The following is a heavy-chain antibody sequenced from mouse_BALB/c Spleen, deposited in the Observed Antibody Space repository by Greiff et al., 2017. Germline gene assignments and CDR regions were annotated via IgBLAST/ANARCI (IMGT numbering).Heavy chain of an antibody. CDR3: ARDYAMDY. V-gene: IGHV1S81*02. CDR1: GYTFTSYW. J-gene: IGHJ4*01. Sequence: VQLKQPGAELVKPGASVKLSCKASGYTFTSYWMHWVKQRPGQGLEWIGEINPSNGRTNYNEKFKSKATLTVDKSSSTAYMQLSSLTSEDSAVYYCARDYAMDYWGQGTSVTVSA. CDR2: INPSNGRT.